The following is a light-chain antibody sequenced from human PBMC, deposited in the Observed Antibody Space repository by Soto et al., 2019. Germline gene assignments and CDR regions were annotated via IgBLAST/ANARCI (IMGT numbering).Light chain of an antibody. Sequence: QSALTQPPSASGSPGQSVTIYCTGTSSDIGGYDYVSWYQQHPGKTPKFMIYEVSKRPSGVPDRFSGSKSGNTASLTVSGLQAEDEADYYCVSYAGSNIWMFGGGTKLTVL. CDR3: VSYAGSNIWM. V-gene: IGLV2-8*01. J-gene: IGLJ3*02. CDR1: SSDIGGYDY. CDR2: EVS.